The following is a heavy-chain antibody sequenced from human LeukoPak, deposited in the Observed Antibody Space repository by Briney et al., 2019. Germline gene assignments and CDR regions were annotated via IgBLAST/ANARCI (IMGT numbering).Heavy chain of an antibody. D-gene: IGHD1-26*01. CDR2: INWNGGST. J-gene: IGHJ3*02. Sequence: GRSLRLSCAASGFTFRRYGMSWVRQAPGKGLEWVSGINWNGGSTGYADSVKGRFTISRDNAKNSLYLQMNSLRAEDTALYYCARGVSGSYGNYDEDAFDIWGQGTMVTVSS. CDR1: GFTFRRYG. V-gene: IGHV3-20*04. CDR3: ARGVSGSYGNYDEDAFDI.